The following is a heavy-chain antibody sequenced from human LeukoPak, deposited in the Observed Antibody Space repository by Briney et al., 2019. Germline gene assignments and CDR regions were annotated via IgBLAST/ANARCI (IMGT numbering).Heavy chain of an antibody. V-gene: IGHV3-23*01. CDR1: GFIFNNYA. J-gene: IGHJ6*03. D-gene: IGHD6-6*01. CDR2: ISSTGGGT. CDR3: ARQPIEYSSSSGNYYYYYMDV. Sequence: PGGSLRLSCAASGFIFNNYAMSWARQATGKGLEWVSRISSTGGGTYYADSVKGRFTISRDNSKNTLLLQMNSLRAEDAAVYYCARQPIEYSSSSGNYYYYYMDVWGKGTTVTVSS.